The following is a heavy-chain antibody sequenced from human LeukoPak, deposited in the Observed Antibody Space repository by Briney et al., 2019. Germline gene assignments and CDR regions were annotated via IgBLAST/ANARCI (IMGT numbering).Heavy chain of an antibody. J-gene: IGHJ4*02. CDR1: GGTFSSYA. CDR2: INPNSGGT. Sequence: ASVKVSCKASGGTFSSYAISWVRQAPGQGLEWMGWINPNSGGTNYAQKFQGRVTMTRDTSISTAYMELSRLRSDDTAVYYCARGGEWIQLWFDYWGQGTLVTVSS. V-gene: IGHV1-2*02. D-gene: IGHD5-18*01. CDR3: ARGGEWIQLWFDY.